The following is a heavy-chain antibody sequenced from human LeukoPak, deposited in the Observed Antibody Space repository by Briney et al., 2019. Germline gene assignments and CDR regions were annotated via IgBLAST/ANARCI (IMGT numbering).Heavy chain of an antibody. V-gene: IGHV4-34*01. CDR2: INHSGSP. D-gene: IGHD5-12*01. Sequence: SETLPLTCAVYGGSFSDYYWTWSGQPPGKGLEWIGEINHSGSPKYNPSHNSRVTISVDTYKNQFSLKMTSVTAADTAVYYCARGGGYDYLDDYWGQGTLVTVSS. CDR3: ARGGGYDYLDDY. J-gene: IGHJ4*02. CDR1: GGSFSDYY.